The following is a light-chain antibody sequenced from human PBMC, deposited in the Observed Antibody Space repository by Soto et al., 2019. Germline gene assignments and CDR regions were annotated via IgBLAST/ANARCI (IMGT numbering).Light chain of an antibody. CDR1: SNDVGSYNP. CDR2: EGS. V-gene: IGLV2-23*03. Sequence: QSVLTQPASVSGSPGQSITSSCTGTSNDVGSYNPVSWYQQHPGKAPKLMIYEGSKRPSGVSNRFSGSKSGNTASLTISGLQAEDEADYYCCAYADSTSVFGTGTKVTVL. CDR3: CAYADSTSV. J-gene: IGLJ1*01.